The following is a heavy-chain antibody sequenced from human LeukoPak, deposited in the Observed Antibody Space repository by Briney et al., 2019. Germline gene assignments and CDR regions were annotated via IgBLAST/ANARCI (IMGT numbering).Heavy chain of an antibody. V-gene: IGHV4-59*12. D-gene: IGHD5-12*01. CDR1: GGSINGYY. J-gene: IGHJ4*02. Sequence: PSETLSLTCTVSGGSINGYYWTWIRLPPGKGLEWIGYIYYSGSTNYNPSLKSRVTISVDTSKNQFSLKLSSVTAADTAVYYCARYLLYSGYDSPFDYWGQGTLVTVSS. CDR2: IYYSGST. CDR3: ARYLLYSGYDSPFDY.